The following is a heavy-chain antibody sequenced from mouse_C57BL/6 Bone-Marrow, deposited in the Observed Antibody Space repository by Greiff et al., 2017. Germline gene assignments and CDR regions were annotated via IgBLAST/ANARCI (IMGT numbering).Heavy chain of an antibody. D-gene: IGHD3-2*01. CDR1: GYTFTSYW. CDR2: IDPSDSYT. Sequence: VQLQQPGAELVMPGASVKLSCKASGYTFTSYWMHWVKQRPGQGLEWLGAIDPSDSYTNYNQKFKGQSTLTVDKSSSTAYMQLSSLTSEDSAVYYCAVDRGYAMDYWGQGTSVTVSS. V-gene: IGHV1-69*01. J-gene: IGHJ4*01. CDR3: AVDRGYAMDY.